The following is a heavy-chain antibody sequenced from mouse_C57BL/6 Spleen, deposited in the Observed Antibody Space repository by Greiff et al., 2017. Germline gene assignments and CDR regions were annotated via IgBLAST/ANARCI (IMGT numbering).Heavy chain of an antibody. CDR3: ASELGYAMDY. CDR1: VYTFTSYW. D-gene: IGHD4-1*01. CDR2: IDPSDSET. J-gene: IGHJ4*01. Sequence: QVQLQQPGAELVRPGSSVKLSCKASVYTFTSYWMHWVKQRPIQGLEWIGNIDPSDSETHYNQKFKDKATLTVDKSSSTAYMQLSSLTSEDAAVYYCASELGYAMDYWGQGTSVTVSS. V-gene: IGHV1-52*01.